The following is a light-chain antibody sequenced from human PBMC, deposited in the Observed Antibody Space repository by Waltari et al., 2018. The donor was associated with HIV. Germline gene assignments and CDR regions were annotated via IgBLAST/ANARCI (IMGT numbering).Light chain of an antibody. CDR3: CSYAGSWV. CDR2: EGS. Sequence: QSALTQPAPVSGFPGQSITISCPGNSSDVGSFNLVSWYQQHPGKAPKLMIYEGSKRPSGVSNRFSGSKSGNTASLTISGLQAEDEADYYCCSYAGSWVFGGGTKLTVL. CDR1: SSDVGSFNL. V-gene: IGLV2-23*01. J-gene: IGLJ3*02.